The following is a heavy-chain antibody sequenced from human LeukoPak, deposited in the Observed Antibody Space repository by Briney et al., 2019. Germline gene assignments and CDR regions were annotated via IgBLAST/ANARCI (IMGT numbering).Heavy chain of an antibody. V-gene: IGHV3-7*01. Sequence: GGSLRLSCAASGFSFTTNWMHWVRQTPGKRLEWVAELNEDGTVKYYVDSVKGRFTISRDNAKNSLYLQMNSLRGEDTAVYYCARDPGLAVAGTNVDYWGQGTLVTVSS. CDR2: LNEDGTVK. CDR1: GFSFTTNW. CDR3: ARDPGLAVAGTNVDY. D-gene: IGHD6-19*01. J-gene: IGHJ4*02.